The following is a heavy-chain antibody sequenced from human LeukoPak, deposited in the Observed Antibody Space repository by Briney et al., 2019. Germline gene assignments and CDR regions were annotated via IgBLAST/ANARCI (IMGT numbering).Heavy chain of an antibody. CDR3: ARDYGGNTGDD. V-gene: IGHV1-2*02. J-gene: IGHJ4*02. CDR1: GYTFTGYY. D-gene: IGHD4-23*01. CDR2: INPKTGGA. Sequence: ASVKVSCKASGYTFTGYYMHWVRQAPGQGLEWMGWINPKTGGANYAQKFQGRVTMTRDTSISTAYMELSRLRSDDTAVYYCARDYGGNTGDDWGQGTLVTVSS.